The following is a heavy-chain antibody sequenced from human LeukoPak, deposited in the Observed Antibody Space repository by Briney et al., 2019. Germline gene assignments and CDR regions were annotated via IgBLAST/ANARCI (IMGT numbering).Heavy chain of an antibody. V-gene: IGHV1-69*05. CDR1: GGTFSSYA. CDR3: ARAIVATITLGFGY. D-gene: IGHD5-12*01. Sequence: SVKVSCKASGGTFSSYAISWVRQAPGQGLEWMGGIIPIFGTANYAPKFQGRVTITTDESTSTAYMELSSLRSEDTAVYYCARAIVATITLGFGYWGQGPLVTVSS. J-gene: IGHJ4*02. CDR2: IIPIFGTA.